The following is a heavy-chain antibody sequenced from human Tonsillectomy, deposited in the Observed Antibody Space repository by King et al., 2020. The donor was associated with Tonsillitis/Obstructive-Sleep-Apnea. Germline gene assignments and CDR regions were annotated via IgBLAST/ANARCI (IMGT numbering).Heavy chain of an antibody. V-gene: IGHV1-69*10. D-gene: IGHD3-3*01. CDR2: IIPILGIA. Sequence: QLVQSGAEVKKPGSSVKVSCKASGGTFSSYAISWVRQAPGQGLEWMGGIIPILGIANYAQKFQGRVTITADKSTSTAYMELSSLRSEDTAVYYCARCLILGVVTHGPLDVWGQGTTVTVSS. J-gene: IGHJ6*02. CDR3: ARCLILGVVTHGPLDV. CDR1: GGTFSSYA.